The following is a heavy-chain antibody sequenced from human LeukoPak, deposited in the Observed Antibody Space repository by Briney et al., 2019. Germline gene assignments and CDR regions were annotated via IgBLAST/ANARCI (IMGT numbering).Heavy chain of an antibody. D-gene: IGHD2-2*01. CDR1: GFTFNRYW. Sequence: PGGSLRLSCAASGFTFNRYWMHWVRQAPGKGLVWVSRINSDGSTTTYADSVKGRFTISRDNSKNTLYLQMNSLRAEDTAVYYCARDRGYCSSTSCSSAFDIWGQGTMVTVSS. CDR2: INSDGSTT. J-gene: IGHJ3*02. V-gene: IGHV3-74*01. CDR3: ARDRGYCSSTSCSSAFDI.